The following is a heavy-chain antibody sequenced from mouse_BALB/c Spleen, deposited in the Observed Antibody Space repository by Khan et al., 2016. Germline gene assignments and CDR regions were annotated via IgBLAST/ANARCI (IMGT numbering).Heavy chain of an antibody. D-gene: IGHD2-3*01. CDR3: ARTYDGYYDY. Sequence: VQLKESGPGLVKPSQSLSLTCTVTGYSITSDYAWNWIRQFPGNKLEWMGYISYSGSTSYNPSLKSRISITRDTSKNQFFLQLNSVTTEDTATYYCARTYDGYYDYWGQGTTLTVSS. J-gene: IGHJ2*01. CDR1: GYSITSDYA. CDR2: ISYSGST. V-gene: IGHV3-2*02.